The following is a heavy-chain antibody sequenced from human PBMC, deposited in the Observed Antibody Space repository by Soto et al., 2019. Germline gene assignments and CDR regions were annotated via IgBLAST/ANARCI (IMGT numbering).Heavy chain of an antibody. D-gene: IGHD3-10*01. J-gene: IGHJ4*02. CDR3: SRVDPGETSPFDH. CDR1: GYTFTSYG. V-gene: IGHV1-18*01. Sequence: ASVKVSCKASGYTFTSYGISWVRQAPGQGLERMGWISAYNGNTNYAQNFQGRVTMTRDTSTSTAYLEVRSLSSEDTAVYYCSRVDPGETSPFDHWGQGTLVTVSS. CDR2: ISAYNGNT.